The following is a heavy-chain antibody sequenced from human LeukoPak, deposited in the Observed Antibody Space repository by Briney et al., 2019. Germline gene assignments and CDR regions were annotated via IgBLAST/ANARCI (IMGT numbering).Heavy chain of an antibody. V-gene: IGHV4-59*12. CDR2: IYYSGST. Sequence: SETLSLTCTVSGGSISSYYWSWIRQPPGKGLEWIGYIYYSGSTYYNPSLKSRVTISVDTSKNQFSLKLSSVTAADTAVYYCARDLPDDSSTGGAFDIWGQGTMVTVSS. D-gene: IGHD3-22*01. J-gene: IGHJ3*02. CDR3: ARDLPDDSSTGGAFDI. CDR1: GGSISSYY.